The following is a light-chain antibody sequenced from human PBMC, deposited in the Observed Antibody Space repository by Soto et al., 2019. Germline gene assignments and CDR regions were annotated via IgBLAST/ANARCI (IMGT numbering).Light chain of an antibody. CDR2: GAS. J-gene: IGKJ1*01. V-gene: IGKV3-15*01. CDR1: RSVSID. Sequence: EIVMTQSPDTLSVAPGERATLSCRASRSVSIDLAWYQQTPGQAPRLLIYGASTRATGVPPTFSGSASGTEFTLTISSLQSEDFTVYYCQQYNKWPLTFGQGTKVDIK. CDR3: QQYNKWPLT.